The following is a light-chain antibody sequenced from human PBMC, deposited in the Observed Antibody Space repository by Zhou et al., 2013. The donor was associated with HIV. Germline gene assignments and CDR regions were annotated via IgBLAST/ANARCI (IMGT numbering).Light chain of an antibody. V-gene: IGKV1-5*03. CDR2: QAS. CDR1: PSISTW. CDR3: QQFNSYPWT. Sequence: DIRMTQSPSTLSASVGDTVTITCRATPSISTWLAWYQQKPGKAPKLLIYQASKLESGVPSRFSGRGVGSGFTLTISSLQPDDFATYYCQQFNSYPWTFGQGTKV. J-gene: IGKJ1*01.